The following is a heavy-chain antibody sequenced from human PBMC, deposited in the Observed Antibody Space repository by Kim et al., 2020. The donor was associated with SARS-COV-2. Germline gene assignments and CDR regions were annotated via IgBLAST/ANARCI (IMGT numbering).Heavy chain of an antibody. Sequence: GGSLRLSCAASGFTFSGYEMNWVRQAPGKGLEWVSYISSSGSTIYYADSVKGRFTISRDNSKNSLYLQMNSLRAEDTAVYYCAGQGASSWYVPYYFDYWGQGTLVTVSS. CDR1: GFTFSGYE. J-gene: IGHJ4*02. D-gene: IGHD6-13*01. CDR3: AGQGASSWYVPYYFDY. V-gene: IGHV3-48*03. CDR2: ISSSGSTI.